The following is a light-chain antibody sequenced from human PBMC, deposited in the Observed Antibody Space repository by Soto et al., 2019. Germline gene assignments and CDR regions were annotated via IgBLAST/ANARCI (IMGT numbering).Light chain of an antibody. Sequence: DLQMTQSPSSLSASVGDRVTITCRASQSISSYLNWYQQKPGKAPKLPIYAASSLQSGVPSRFSGSGSGTDFTLTISSLQPEDFATYYCQQSYSTPRYTFGQGTKLEIK. J-gene: IGKJ2*01. CDR1: QSISSY. CDR3: QQSYSTPRYT. CDR2: AAS. V-gene: IGKV1-39*01.